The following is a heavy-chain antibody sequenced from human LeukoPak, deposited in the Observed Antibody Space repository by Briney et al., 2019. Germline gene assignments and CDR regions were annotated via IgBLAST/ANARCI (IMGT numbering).Heavy chain of an antibody. Sequence: GGSLEISCKGSGSSFTSYWIGWVRQLPGKGLEWMGIIYPGDSDTRYSPSFQGQVTISADKSISTAYLQWSSLKASDTAMYYCARRSAHGYDILTGYYNPRTYYYMTSGAKGPRSPSP. D-gene: IGHD3-9*01. J-gene: IGHJ6*03. CDR2: IYPGDSDT. V-gene: IGHV5-51*01. CDR3: ARRSAHGYDILTGYYNPRTYYYMTS. CDR1: GSSFTSYW.